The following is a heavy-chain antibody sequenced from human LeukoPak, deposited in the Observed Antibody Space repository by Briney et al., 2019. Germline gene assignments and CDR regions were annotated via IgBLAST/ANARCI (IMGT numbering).Heavy chain of an antibody. CDR1: GFTLSTYS. Sequence: WVSLRFYCVASGFTLSTYSMHWVRQAPGNGLEYVSAINSEGGSTYYADSVKGRFTISRDNSKNQLYLEMGSLRAEDLAVYSCARVGLSGSFDSWGQGALVTVSS. CDR3: ARVGLSGSFDS. V-gene: IGHV3-64*02. J-gene: IGHJ4*02. D-gene: IGHD6-19*01. CDR2: INSEGGST.